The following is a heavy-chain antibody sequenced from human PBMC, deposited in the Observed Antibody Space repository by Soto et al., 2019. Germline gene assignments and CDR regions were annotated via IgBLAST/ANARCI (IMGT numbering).Heavy chain of an antibody. D-gene: IGHD3-3*02. V-gene: IGHV3-23*01. CDR2: IGGGDDI. CDR1: GFTFSNYA. CDR3: AKDSISYNGLCDAFDV. Sequence: GGSLRLSCEASGFTFSNYAMAWVLQTPGEGPEWVSTIGGGDDIFYAESVQGRFIISRDDSRSTMYLQMDNLRVEDTAIYFCAKDSISYNGLCDAFDVWGQGPVVXVSS. J-gene: IGHJ3*01.